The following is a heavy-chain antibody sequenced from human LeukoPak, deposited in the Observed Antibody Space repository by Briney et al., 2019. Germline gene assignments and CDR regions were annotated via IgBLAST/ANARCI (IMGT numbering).Heavy chain of an antibody. CDR3: ARDDYTRGWYPVRGDY. V-gene: IGHV1-24*01. CDR1: GYTLTELS. CDR2: FDPEDGET. Sequence: ASVKVSCKVSGYTLTELSMHWVRQAPGKGLEWMGGFDPEDGETIYAQKFQGRVTMTEDTSTDTAYMELSSLRSEDTAVYYCARDDYTRGWYPVRGDYWGQGTLVTVSS. D-gene: IGHD6-19*01. J-gene: IGHJ4*02.